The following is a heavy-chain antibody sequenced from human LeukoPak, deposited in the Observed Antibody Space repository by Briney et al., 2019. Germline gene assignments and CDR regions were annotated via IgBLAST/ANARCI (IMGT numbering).Heavy chain of an antibody. CDR1: GGSISTANYY. CDR3: ARHVGTPRHFDF. CDR2: IYYTGNT. J-gene: IGHJ4*01. V-gene: IGHV4-39*01. D-gene: IGHD3-10*01. Sequence: SETLSLTCSLSGGSISTANYYWAWIRQPPGKGLDWVGSIYYTGNTYYNPSFKSRVTIFVDTSRNQFSLRLNSVTAADTALYYCARHVGTPRHFDFWGHGTLVTVSS.